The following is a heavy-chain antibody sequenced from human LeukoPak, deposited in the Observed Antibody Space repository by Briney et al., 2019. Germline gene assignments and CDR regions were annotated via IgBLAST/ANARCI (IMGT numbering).Heavy chain of an antibody. CDR2: FSGTSTN. CDR3: AKDGGTYYDILTGFLDY. D-gene: IGHD3-9*01. Sequence: GGSLRLSCAASGFTFSSYAMSWVRQAPGKGLEWVSTFSGTSTNSYADAVKGRVTISRDNSKNTLYLQMNSLRAEDTAVYYCAKDGGTYYDILTGFLDYWGQGTLVTVSS. CDR1: GFTFSSYA. J-gene: IGHJ4*02. V-gene: IGHV3-23*01.